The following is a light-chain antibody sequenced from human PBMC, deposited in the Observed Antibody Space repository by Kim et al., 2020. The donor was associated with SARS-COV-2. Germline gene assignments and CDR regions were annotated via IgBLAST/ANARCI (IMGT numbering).Light chain of an antibody. J-gene: IGKJ2*01. CDR1: QSVRNNY. CDR2: DAS. CDR3: QQYGSSTYT. V-gene: IGKV3-20*01. Sequence: MVLTQSPGTLSLSPGETATLSCRASQSVRNNYLAWYQQRPGQAPRLLIYDASSRATGIPDRFSGSGSGTDFTLTISRLEPEDFAVYYCQQYGSSTYTFGQGTKLEI.